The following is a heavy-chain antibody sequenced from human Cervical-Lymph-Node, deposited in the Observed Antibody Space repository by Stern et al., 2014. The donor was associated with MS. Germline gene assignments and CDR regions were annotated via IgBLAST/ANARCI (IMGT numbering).Heavy chain of an antibody. CDR2: ITPGNGNP. D-gene: IGHD4-17*01. J-gene: IGHJ3*02. Sequence: VQLVESGAEVKKPGASVTISCKASGYTFTSYAIHWVRQAPGQRLEWMGWITPGNGNPRYSQKFQDRVTITRDTSASTAYVELSGLRSEDTAVYYCARSIAGYGDFYHGAFDIWGQGTVVTVSS. CDR3: ARSIAGYGDFYHGAFDI. CDR1: GYTFTSYA. V-gene: IGHV1-3*01.